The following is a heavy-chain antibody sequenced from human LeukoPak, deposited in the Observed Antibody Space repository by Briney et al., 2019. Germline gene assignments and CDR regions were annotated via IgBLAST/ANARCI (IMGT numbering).Heavy chain of an antibody. V-gene: IGHV4-4*02. J-gene: IGHJ3*02. CDR1: GGSISSSNW. Sequence: SETLSLTCAVSGGSISSSNWWSWVRQPPGKGLEWIGEIYHSGNTNYNPSLKSRVTISVDKSKNQFSLNLNSVTAADTAVYYCAKSNGYGLVDIWGQGTMVTVSS. CDR2: IYHSGNT. CDR3: AKSNGYGLVDI. D-gene: IGHD3-10*01.